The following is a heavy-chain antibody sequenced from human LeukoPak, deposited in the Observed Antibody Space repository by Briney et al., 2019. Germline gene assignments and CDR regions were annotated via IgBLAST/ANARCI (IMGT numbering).Heavy chain of an antibody. CDR2: ISYDGSNK. CDR1: GFTFSSYG. CDR3: AKHSNYGPMDWFDP. V-gene: IGHV3-30*18. J-gene: IGHJ5*02. Sequence: GGSLRLSCAASGFTFSSYGMHWVRQAPGKGLEWVAVISYDGSNKYYADSVKGRFTTPRDNSKNTLYLQMNSLRAEDTAVYYCAKHSNYGPMDWFDPWGQGTLVTVSS. D-gene: IGHD4-11*01.